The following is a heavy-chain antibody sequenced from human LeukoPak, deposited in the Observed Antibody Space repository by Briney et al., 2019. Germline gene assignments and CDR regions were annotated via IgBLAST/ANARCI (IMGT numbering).Heavy chain of an antibody. CDR3: AKDYYCRGDCYYFDY. D-gene: IGHD2-21*02. Sequence: PGGSLRLSCAASGFTFSRYGMHWVRQAPGKGLEWVAFIRYDGSNKYYADSVKGRFTISRDNSKNTLYLQMNSLRAEDTAVYYCAKDYYCRGDCYYFDYWGQGTLVTVSS. J-gene: IGHJ4*02. CDR2: IRYDGSNK. CDR1: GFTFSRYG. V-gene: IGHV3-30*02.